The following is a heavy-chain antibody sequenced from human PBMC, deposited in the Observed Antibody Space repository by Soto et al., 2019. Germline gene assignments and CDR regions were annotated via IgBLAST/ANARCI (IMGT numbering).Heavy chain of an antibody. CDR3: ARARAGRGAYYYYYCGMDV. J-gene: IGHJ6*02. CDR2: IIPMFGTA. Sequence: QVQLVQSGAEVKKPGSSVKVSCKASGGTFSSYAISWVRQAPGQGLEWMGGIIPMFGTANYAQKFQGRVTITADESTSTAYMELSSLRSEDTAVYYCARARAGRGAYYYYYCGMDVWGQGTTVTVSS. CDR1: GGTFSSYA. V-gene: IGHV1-69*01.